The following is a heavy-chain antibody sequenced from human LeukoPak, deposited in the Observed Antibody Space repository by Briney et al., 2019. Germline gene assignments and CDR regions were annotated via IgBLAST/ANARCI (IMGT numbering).Heavy chain of an antibody. D-gene: IGHD6-19*01. CDR3: ARRRGDTVAGPDY. J-gene: IGHJ4*02. CDR1: GYSFTNYW. Sequence: GKSLKISCQGSGYSFTNYWIVWVRQMPGQGLEYMGIIHPGDSNTKYSPSFEGQVIISVDKSISTAYLQWSSLKASDSAIYYCARRRGDTVAGPDYWGQGTLVTVSS. V-gene: IGHV5-51*03. CDR2: IHPGDSNT.